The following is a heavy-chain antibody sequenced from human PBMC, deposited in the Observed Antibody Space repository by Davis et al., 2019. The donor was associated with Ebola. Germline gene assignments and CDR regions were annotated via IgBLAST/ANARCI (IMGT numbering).Heavy chain of an antibody. CDR2: INPSGGST. CDR3: ARLITMVRGGWIDP. D-gene: IGHD3-10*01. V-gene: IGHV1-46*01. Sequence: ASVKVSCKASGYTFTSYYMHWVRQAPGQGLEWMGIINPSGGSTSYAQKFQGRVTMTTDTSTSTAYMELRSLRSDDTAVYYCARLITMVRGGWIDPWGQGTLVTVSS. J-gene: IGHJ5*02. CDR1: GYTFTSYY.